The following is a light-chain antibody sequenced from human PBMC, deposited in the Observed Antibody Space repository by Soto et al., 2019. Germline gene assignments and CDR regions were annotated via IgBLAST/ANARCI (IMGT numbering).Light chain of an antibody. CDR3: CSYAGSSTFEV. CDR1: VSDVGSYNL. J-gene: IGLJ1*01. V-gene: IGLV2-23*03. Sequence: QSALTQPASLSGSPGQSITISCTGTVSDVGSYNLVSWYQQHPGKAPKLMIYEGSKRPSGVSNRFSGSKSGNTASLTISGLQAEDEADYYCCSYAGSSTFEVFGTGTKVTVL. CDR2: EGS.